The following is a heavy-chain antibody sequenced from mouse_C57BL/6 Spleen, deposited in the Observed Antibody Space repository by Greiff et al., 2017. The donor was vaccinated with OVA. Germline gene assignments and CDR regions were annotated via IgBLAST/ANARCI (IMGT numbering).Heavy chain of an antibody. V-gene: IGHV5-17*01. CDR2: ISSGSSTI. CDR3: ARLSSMDY. Sequence: EVKLVESGGGLVKPGGSLKLSCAASGFTFSDYGMHWVRQAPEKGLEWVAYISSGSSTIYYADTVKGRFTISRDNAKSTQYMQMTSLRSEDTAMYYCARLSSMDYWGQGTSVTVSS. J-gene: IGHJ4*01. CDR1: GFTFSDYG.